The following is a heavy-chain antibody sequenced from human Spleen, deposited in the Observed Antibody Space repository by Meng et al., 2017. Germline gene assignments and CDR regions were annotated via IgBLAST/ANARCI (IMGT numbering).Heavy chain of an antibody. CDR1: GGSISSGGYY. J-gene: IGHJ5*02. CDR3: ARDLSGYGWFDP. CDR2: FYYSGST. D-gene: IGHD5-18*01. Sequence: QVQLQDAGPGLVKPSQTLSLTCTVSGGSISSGGYYWSWICQHPGKGLEWIGYFYYSGSTYYNPSLKSLVTISLDTSKNQFSLKLSSVTAADTAVYYCARDLSGYGWFDPWGQGTLVTVSS. V-gene: IGHV4-31*01.